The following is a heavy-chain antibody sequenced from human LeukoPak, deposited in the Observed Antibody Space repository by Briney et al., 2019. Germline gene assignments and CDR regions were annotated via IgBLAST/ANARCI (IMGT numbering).Heavy chain of an antibody. J-gene: IGHJ4*02. CDR3: ARGWDYDNGGRPTAYVY. CDR2: INTNNGNP. V-gene: IGHV7-4-1*02. Sequence: GASVKVSCKASGYTFTSYAMNWVRQAPGQGLEWMRWINTNNGNPTYAQGFTGRFVFSLDTSVSAAYLQISSLKAEDTAVYYCARGWDYDNGGRPTAYVYWGQGTLVTVSS. CDR1: GYTFTSYA. D-gene: IGHD3-22*01.